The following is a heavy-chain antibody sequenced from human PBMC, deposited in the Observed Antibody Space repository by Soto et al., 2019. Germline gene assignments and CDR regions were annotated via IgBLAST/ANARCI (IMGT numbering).Heavy chain of an antibody. V-gene: IGHV3-30-3*01. Sequence: QVQLVESGGGVVQPGRSLRLSCAASGFTFSSYAMHWVRQAPGKGLGWVAVISYDGSNKYYADSVKGRFTISSDNSKNTRYLQMNSLRAEETVVYYCARGHSGWYRAPVDYWGQGTLVTVSS. J-gene: IGHJ4*02. CDR2: ISYDGSNK. CDR3: ARGHSGWYRAPVDY. CDR1: GFTFSSYA. D-gene: IGHD6-19*01.